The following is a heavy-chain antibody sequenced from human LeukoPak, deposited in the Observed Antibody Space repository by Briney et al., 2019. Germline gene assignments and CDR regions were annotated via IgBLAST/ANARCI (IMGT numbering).Heavy chain of an antibody. CDR1: GFTFSSYA. CDR3: AKHDPYSSSWHCIPGGMDV. D-gene: IGHD6-13*01. Sequence: GSLRLSCAASGFTFSSYAMSWVRQAPGKGLEWVSAISGSGGSTYYADSVKGRFTISRDNSKNTLYLQMNSLRAEDTAVYYCAKHDPYSSSWHCIPGGMDVWGQGTTVTVSS. CDR2: ISGSGGST. V-gene: IGHV3-23*01. J-gene: IGHJ6*02.